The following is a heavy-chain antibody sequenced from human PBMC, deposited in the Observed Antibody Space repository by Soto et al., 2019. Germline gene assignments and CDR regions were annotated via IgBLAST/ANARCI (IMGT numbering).Heavy chain of an antibody. V-gene: IGHV3-23*01. J-gene: IGHJ4*02. D-gene: IGHD2-15*01. Sequence: PXGSLIISCAAAGVTFSSYAMSWVREAPGKGLEWVSAISGSGGSTYYADSVKGRFIVSRDDTNNTVYLQLNSLTADDTAIHYCAREGVVPGSQDFWGPGTLVTVSS. CDR1: GVTFSSYA. CDR3: AREGVVPGSQDF. CDR2: ISGSGGST.